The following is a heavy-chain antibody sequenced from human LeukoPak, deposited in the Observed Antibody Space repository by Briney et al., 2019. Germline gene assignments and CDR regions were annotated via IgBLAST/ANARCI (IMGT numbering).Heavy chain of an antibody. D-gene: IGHD2-21*01. V-gene: IGHV4-59*01. CDR1: GGSISSYY. Sequence: SETLSLTCTVSGGSISSYYWSWIRQPPGKGLEWIGYIYYGGSTNYNPSLKSRVTISVDTSKNQFSLKLSSVTAADTAIYYCARGALIPDFRGQGTLVTVSS. CDR3: ARGALIPDF. J-gene: IGHJ4*02. CDR2: IYYGGST.